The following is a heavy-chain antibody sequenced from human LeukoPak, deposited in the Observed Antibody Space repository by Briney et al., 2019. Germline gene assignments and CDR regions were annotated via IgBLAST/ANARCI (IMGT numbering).Heavy chain of an antibody. CDR2: ISSRSNTI. CDR3: ARSDLRFLELLDY. CDR1: LFTFRVDS. D-gene: IGHD3-3*01. V-gene: IGHV3-48*02. J-gene: IGHJ4*02. Sequence: PGGTLRLSCAPSLFTFRVDSMSCGREAPGEGLGWVSYISSRSNTINSTDSVKGRFTTSRDNAKTSLYLQMNSLRHEDTAVYSCARSDLRFLELLDYWGQGTLVTVSS.